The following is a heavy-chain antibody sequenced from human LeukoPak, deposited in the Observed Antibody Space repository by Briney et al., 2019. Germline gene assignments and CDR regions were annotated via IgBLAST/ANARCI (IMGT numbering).Heavy chain of an antibody. D-gene: IGHD3-10*02. CDR2: ISGSGGNT. V-gene: IGHV3-23*01. Sequence: HPGGTLRLSCAASGFTFSRNGMTWVRQAPGKGLEWVSAISGSGGNTYYADSVKGRFTISRDNAKNSLYLQMNSLRAEDTAVYYCAELGITMIGGVWGKGTTVTISS. CDR3: AELGITMIGGV. J-gene: IGHJ6*04. CDR1: GFTFSRNG.